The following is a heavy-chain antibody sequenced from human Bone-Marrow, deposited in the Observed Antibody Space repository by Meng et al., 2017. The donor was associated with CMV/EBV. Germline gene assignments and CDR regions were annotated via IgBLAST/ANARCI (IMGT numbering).Heavy chain of an antibody. CDR2: IRNDGSKK. Sequence: GESLKISCAASGFSFSSYGMQWVRQAPGKGLEWVTFIRNDGSKKYYADSVKGRFTISRDNSKNTLYLQMNSLRAEDTAVYYCAKTLSGSYFYYYGLDVWGQGTTVTGSS. J-gene: IGHJ6*02. V-gene: IGHV3-30*02. CDR3: AKTLSGSYFYYYGLDV. D-gene: IGHD1-26*01. CDR1: GFSFSSYG.